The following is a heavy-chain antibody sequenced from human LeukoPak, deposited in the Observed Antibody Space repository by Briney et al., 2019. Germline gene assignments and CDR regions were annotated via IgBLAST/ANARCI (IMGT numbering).Heavy chain of an antibody. J-gene: IGHJ6*03. D-gene: IGHD4-17*01. CDR1: GFTFSSYH. V-gene: IGHV3-21*01. CDR2: IGSSGSYI. CDR3: TRDVRLRHKYYYMDV. Sequence: GGSLRLSCEVSGFTFSSYHMNWVRQAPGKGLEWVSSIGSSGSYIYYADSLTGRFTISRDNANNSLFLQMNSLRAEDTAVYYCTRDVRLRHKYYYMDVWGKGTTVTVSS.